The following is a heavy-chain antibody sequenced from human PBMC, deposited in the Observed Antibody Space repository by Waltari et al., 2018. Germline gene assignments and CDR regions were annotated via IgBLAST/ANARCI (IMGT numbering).Heavy chain of an antibody. CDR1: GDSLSVYW. CDR2: ITHSGSP. Sequence: QVQLPQWGAGLLKPSETLSLTCAVSGDSLSVYWWTWIRQPPGKGLEWIGEITHSGSPNYNPSLESRVAISMDTSRKHFSLKVNAVTAADTAVYFCARGGFYDNYYYRDVWGKGTTVTVSS. CDR3: ARGGFYDNYYYRDV. V-gene: IGHV4-34*02. J-gene: IGHJ6*03.